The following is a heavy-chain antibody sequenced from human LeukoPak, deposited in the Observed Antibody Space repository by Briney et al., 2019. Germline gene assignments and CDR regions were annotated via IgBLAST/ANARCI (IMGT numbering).Heavy chain of an antibody. CDR3: AGDDGGSPDVFDY. J-gene: IGHJ4*02. Sequence: PSETLSLTCTVSGGSISSYHWSWIRQSPGKGLEWIGDIYNSGSTNYNPSLKSRVTISIDTSKNQFSLKLSSVTAADTAVYYCAGDDGGSPDVFDYWGQGTLVTVSS. CDR1: GGSISSYH. D-gene: IGHD2-15*01. V-gene: IGHV4-59*01. CDR2: IYNSGST.